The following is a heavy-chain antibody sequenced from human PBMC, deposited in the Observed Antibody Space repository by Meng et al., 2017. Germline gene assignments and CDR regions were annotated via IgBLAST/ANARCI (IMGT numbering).Heavy chain of an antibody. J-gene: IGHJ4*02. D-gene: IGHD5-24*01. CDR2: ISYDGSNK. V-gene: IGHV3-30*01. CDR3: ARVGMADPPD. CDR1: GFTFSSYA. Sequence: RRVESGGGVVRPGGTLRLSCAASGFTFSSYAMHWVRQAPGKGLEWVAVISYDGSNKYYADSVKGRFTISRDNSKNTLYLQMNSLRAEDTAVYYCARVGMADPPDWGQGTLVTVSS.